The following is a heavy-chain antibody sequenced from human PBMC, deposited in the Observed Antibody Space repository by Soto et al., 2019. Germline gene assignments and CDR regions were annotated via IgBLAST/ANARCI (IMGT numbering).Heavy chain of an antibody. J-gene: IGHJ5*02. Sequence: ASVKVSCNASGYTFTSDGISWVRQAPGQVLECLGWISAYNGNTNYAQKLQGRVTMTTDTSTSTAYMELRSLRSDDTAVYYCARLFWGSSGYYPNWFDPWGQGTLVTVSS. CDR3: ARLFWGSSGYYPNWFDP. V-gene: IGHV1-18*01. CDR2: ISAYNGNT. CDR1: GYTFTSDG. D-gene: IGHD3-22*01.